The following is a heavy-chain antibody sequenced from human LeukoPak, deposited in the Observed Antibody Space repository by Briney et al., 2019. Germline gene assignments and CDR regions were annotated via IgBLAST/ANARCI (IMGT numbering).Heavy chain of an antibody. V-gene: IGHV3-9*01. CDR2: ISWNSGSI. Sequence: GGSLRLSCAASGFTFDDYAMHWVRQAPGKGLEWVSGISWNSGSIGYADSVKGRFTISRDNAKNSLYLQMNSLRAEDTALYYCAKDLPSGSYYNSLDYGMDVWGQGTMVTVSS. D-gene: IGHD3-10*01. J-gene: IGHJ6*02. CDR1: GFTFDDYA. CDR3: AKDLPSGSYYNSLDYGMDV.